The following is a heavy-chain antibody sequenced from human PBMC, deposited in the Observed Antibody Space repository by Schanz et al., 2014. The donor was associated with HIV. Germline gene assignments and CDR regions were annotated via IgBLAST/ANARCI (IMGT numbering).Heavy chain of an antibody. CDR3: ARRSRFGYGSGSYDLDY. J-gene: IGHJ4*02. V-gene: IGHV1-69*01. Sequence: QVQLVQSGAEVKKPGSSVKVSCKASGGTFSSYAISWVRQAPGQGLEWMGGIIPIFGTANYAQKFQGRVTITADESTSTAYMELSSLRSEDTAVYYCARRSRFGYGSGSYDLDYWGQGTLVTVSS. CDR1: GGTFSSYA. D-gene: IGHD3-10*01. CDR2: IIPIFGTA.